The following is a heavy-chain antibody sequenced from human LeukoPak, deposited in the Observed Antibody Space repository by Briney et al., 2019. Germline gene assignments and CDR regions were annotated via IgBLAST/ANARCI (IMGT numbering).Heavy chain of an antibody. V-gene: IGHV1-24*01. CDR1: GYTLTELS. D-gene: IGHD5-12*01. J-gene: IGHJ5*02. CDR3: ATGGNGYSGYVAPNWFDP. Sequence: ASVKVSCKVSGYTLTELSMHWVRQAPGKGLEWMGGFDPEDGETIYAQKFQGRVTMTEDTSTDTAYMELSSLRSEDTAVYYCATGGNGYSGYVAPNWFDPWGQGTLVTVSS. CDR2: FDPEDGET.